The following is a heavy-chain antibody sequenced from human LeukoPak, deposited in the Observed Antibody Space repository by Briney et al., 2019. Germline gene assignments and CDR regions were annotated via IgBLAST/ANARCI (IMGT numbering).Heavy chain of an antibody. J-gene: IGHJ4*02. V-gene: IGHV4-59*01. CDR3: ARDRYDAFDI. Sequence: SETLSLTCTVSGGSISSYYWSWIRQPPGKGLEWIGYIYYSGSTNYNPSLKSRVTISVDTSKNQFSLKLSSVTAADTAVYYCARDRYDAFDIWGQGTLVTVSS. CDR2: IYYSGST. D-gene: IGHD3-16*01. CDR1: GGSISSYY.